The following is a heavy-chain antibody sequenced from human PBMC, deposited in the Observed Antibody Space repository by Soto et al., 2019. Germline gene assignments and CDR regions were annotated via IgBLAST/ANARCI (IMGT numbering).Heavy chain of an antibody. V-gene: IGHV3-9*01. CDR1: GFTFDDYA. J-gene: IGHJ6*02. Sequence: GGSLRLSCAASGFTFDDYAMHWVRQAPGKGLEWVSGISWNSGSIGYADSVKGRFTISRDNAKNSLYLQMNSLRAEDTALYYCAKDIVGATYYYYGMDVWGQGTTVTVSS. CDR3: AKDIVGATYYYYGMDV. D-gene: IGHD1-26*01. CDR2: ISWNSGSI.